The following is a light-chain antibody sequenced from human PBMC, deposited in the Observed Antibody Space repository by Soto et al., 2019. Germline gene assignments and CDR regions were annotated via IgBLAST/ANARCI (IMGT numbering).Light chain of an antibody. CDR3: QQYNVWPLT. V-gene: IGKV3-15*01. Sequence: EIVMTQSPATLSVSPGERATLSCRASQSVSSNLAWYQQKPGQTPKLLIYDASTRATGIPARLSGSGSGTEFALTISSLQSEDFAVYYCQQYNVWPLTFGGGTKVEFK. J-gene: IGKJ4*01. CDR2: DAS. CDR1: QSVSSN.